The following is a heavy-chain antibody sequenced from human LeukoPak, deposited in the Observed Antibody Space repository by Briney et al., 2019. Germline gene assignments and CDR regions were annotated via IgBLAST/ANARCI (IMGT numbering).Heavy chain of an antibody. CDR1: GYTFTSYG. CDR3: ARARGPYYDILTGYSHFDY. J-gene: IGHJ4*02. Sequence: ASVKVSCKASGYTFTSYGISWVRQATGQGLEWMGWISAYNGNTNYAQKLQGRVTMTTDTSTSTAYMELRSLRSDDTAVYYCARARGPYYDILTGYSHFDYWGQGTLVTVSS. CDR2: ISAYNGNT. V-gene: IGHV1-18*04. D-gene: IGHD3-9*01.